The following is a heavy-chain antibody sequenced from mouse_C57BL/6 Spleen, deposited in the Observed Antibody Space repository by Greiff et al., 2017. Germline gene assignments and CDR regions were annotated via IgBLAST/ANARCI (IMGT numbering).Heavy chain of an antibody. Sequence: VQLVESGAELVKPGASVKISCKASGYAFSSYWMNWVKQRPGKGLEWIGQIYPGDGDTNYNGKFKGKATLTADKSSSTAYMQLSSLTSEDSAVYFCARRGLGRDFDYWGQGTTLTVSS. CDR1: GYAFSSYW. V-gene: IGHV1-80*01. J-gene: IGHJ2*01. D-gene: IGHD4-1*01. CDR2: IYPGDGDT. CDR3: ARRGLGRDFDY.